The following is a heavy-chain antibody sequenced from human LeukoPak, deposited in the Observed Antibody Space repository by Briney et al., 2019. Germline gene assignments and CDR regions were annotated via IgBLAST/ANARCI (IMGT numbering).Heavy chain of an antibody. D-gene: IGHD2-2*01. CDR1: GFTFSSYA. Sequence: PGGSLRLSCAASGFTFSSYAMSWVRQAPGKGLEWVSAISGSGGSTYYADSVKGRFTISRDNSKNTLYLQMNSLRAEDTAVYYCAKTYCSSTSCRGYMDVWGKGTTVTVSS. J-gene: IGHJ6*03. CDR3: AKTYCSSTSCRGYMDV. CDR2: ISGSGGST. V-gene: IGHV3-23*01.